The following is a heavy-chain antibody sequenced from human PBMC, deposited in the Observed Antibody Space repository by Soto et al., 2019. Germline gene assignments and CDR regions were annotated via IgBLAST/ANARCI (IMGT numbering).Heavy chain of an antibody. V-gene: IGHV3-30-3*01. CDR3: ARALGTLEWSLIFDY. D-gene: IGHD3-3*01. CDR2: ISYDGINT. CDR1: GFTFNSYA. J-gene: IGHJ4*02. Sequence: QAHLVESGGGVVLPGRSLRLSCAASGFTFNSYALHWVRQAPGKGLEWVAVISYDGINTYYAASVKGRFTISRDDSKNTLYLPMNSLSPADTAVYYCARALGTLEWSLIFDYWGQGALVTVSS.